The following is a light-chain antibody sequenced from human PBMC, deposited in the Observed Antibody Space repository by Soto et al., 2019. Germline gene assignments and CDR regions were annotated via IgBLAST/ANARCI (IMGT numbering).Light chain of an antibody. V-gene: IGLV2-11*01. CDR2: DVS. CDR1: SSDVGGYNY. Sequence: QPALTQPRSVSGSPGQSVTISCTGTSSDVGGYNYVSWYQRHPDKAPKFMIYDVSERPSGVPDRFSGSKSGNTASLTISGLQAEDEADYYCCSYAGNYYVFGTGTKVTAL. CDR3: CSYAGNYYV. J-gene: IGLJ1*01.